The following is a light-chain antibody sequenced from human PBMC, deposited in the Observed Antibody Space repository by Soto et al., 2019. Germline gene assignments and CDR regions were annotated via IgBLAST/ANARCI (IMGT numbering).Light chain of an antibody. J-gene: IGKJ1*01. CDR1: QSVSSSY. Sequence: ELVLTQSPGTLSLSPGEIATLSCRASQSVSSSYLAWYQQKPGQAPRLIIYGASSRATGIPDRFSGSGSGTDCTLTISRLESEDFAVYYCQQYGSSPWTFGQGTKVDIK. V-gene: IGKV3-20*01. CDR2: GAS. CDR3: QQYGSSPWT.